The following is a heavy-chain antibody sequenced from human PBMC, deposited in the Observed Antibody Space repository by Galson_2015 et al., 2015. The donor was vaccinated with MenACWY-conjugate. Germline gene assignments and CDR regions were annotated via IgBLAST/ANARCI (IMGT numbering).Heavy chain of an antibody. CDR2: MYYTGTT. Sequence: LSLTCTVSDGSISSRYWTWIRQPPGKGLEWIGDMYYTGTTNYNPSLKSRVTMSVDTSKKQFSLKLTSVTAADTAVYYCARVASGSQPFDYWGQGTQVTVSS. D-gene: IGHD1-26*01. J-gene: IGHJ4*02. CDR3: ARVASGSQPFDY. V-gene: IGHV4-59*11. CDR1: DGSISSRY.